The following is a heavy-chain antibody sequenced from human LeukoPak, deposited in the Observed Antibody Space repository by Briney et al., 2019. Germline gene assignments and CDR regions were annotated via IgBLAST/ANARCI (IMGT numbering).Heavy chain of an antibody. CDR2: IYYSGST. V-gene: IGHV4-59*01. Sequence: SETLSLTCTVSGGSISSYYWNWIRQPPGKGLEWIGYIYYSGSTNYNPSLKSRVTISVDTSKNQFSLRLSSVTAADTAVYYCARQWGITINWFDPWGQGTLVTVSS. CDR1: GGSISSYY. J-gene: IGHJ5*02. CDR3: ARQWGITINWFDP. D-gene: IGHD3-3*01.